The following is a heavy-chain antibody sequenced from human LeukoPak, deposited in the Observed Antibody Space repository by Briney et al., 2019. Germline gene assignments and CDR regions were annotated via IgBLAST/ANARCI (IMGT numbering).Heavy chain of an antibody. CDR3: AKEGGSYYIDN. D-gene: IGHD1-26*01. J-gene: IGHJ4*02. Sequence: GGSLRLSCEVSGLTVSTNYMSWVRQAPGKGLEWVSVIYRGGSTYYADSVKGRFTISRDNSKNTLHLQMNSLRDEDTAMYYCAKEGGSYYIDNWGQGTLVTVSS. CDR2: IYRGGST. V-gene: IGHV3-53*01. CDR1: GLTVSTNY.